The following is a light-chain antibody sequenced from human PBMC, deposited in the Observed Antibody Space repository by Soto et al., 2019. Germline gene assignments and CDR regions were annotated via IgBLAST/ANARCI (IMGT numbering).Light chain of an antibody. J-gene: IGKJ4*01. CDR3: QQYASLPLL. CDR2: DTS. V-gene: IGKV1-33*01. CDR1: QSISSW. Sequence: KQMTQSPSTLSANEGDRVTITCRASQSISSWLAWYQQKPGKAPKLLIYDTSNMETGVPSRFNGSGSGTDFTFTISSLQPEDIATYYCQQYASLPLLFGGGTKVDIK.